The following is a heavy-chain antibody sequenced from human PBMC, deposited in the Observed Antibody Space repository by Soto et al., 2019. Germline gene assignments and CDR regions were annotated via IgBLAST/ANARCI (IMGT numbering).Heavy chain of an antibody. CDR3: AQARPTGLVSSNYLDY. V-gene: IGHV3-30*18. D-gene: IGHD6-6*01. J-gene: IGHJ4*02. Sequence: HPGVSLRLSCSASGFTCSSYNMHWVRQAPGKGLEWVAVISYDGSNKYYADSVKRRFTIPRDNSKNTLYLQMNSLRAEHTHVYSCAQARPTGLVSSNYLDYWGQGTLVTVSS. CDR1: GFTCSSYN. CDR2: ISYDGSNK.